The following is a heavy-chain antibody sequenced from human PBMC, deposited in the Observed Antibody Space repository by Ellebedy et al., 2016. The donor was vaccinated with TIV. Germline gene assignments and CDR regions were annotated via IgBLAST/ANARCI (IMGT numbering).Heavy chain of an antibody. Sequence: MPSETLSLTCTVSGGSINNYYWNWIRQPPGKGLEWIGYIYSSGSTNYNPSLKSRVSISADTSKNQFSLRLNSVTSADTAVYFCARDLGRPSDHWGQGLLVTVSS. CDR2: IYSSGST. CDR1: GGSINNYY. J-gene: IGHJ4*02. D-gene: IGHD3/OR15-3a*01. V-gene: IGHV4-59*01. CDR3: ARDLGRPSDH.